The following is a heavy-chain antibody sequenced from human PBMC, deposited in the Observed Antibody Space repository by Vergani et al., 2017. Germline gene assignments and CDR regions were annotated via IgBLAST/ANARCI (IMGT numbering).Heavy chain of an antibody. CDR3: AKTSYYYDSSGTYYFDY. V-gene: IGHV3-30*18. CDR1: GFTFSSYG. D-gene: IGHD3-22*01. J-gene: IGHJ4*02. CDR2: ISYDGSNK. Sequence: VQLVESGGGLVKPGGSLRLSCAASGFTFSSYGMHWVRQAPGKGLEWVAVISYDGSNKYYADSVKGRFTISRDNSKNTLYLQMNSLRAEDTAVYYCAKTSYYYDSSGTYYFDYWGQGTLVTVSS.